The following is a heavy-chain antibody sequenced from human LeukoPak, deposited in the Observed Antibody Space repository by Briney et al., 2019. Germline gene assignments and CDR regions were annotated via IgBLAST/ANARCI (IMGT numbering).Heavy chain of an antibody. Sequence: QPGGSLRLSCAASGFTFTRYWMHWVRQAPGKGLVWVSRINTDGSYTSYADSVKGRFTISRDNAKNTLYLQMNSLRAEDTAVYYCTKDLTGYDDFWGQGTLVTVSS. CDR3: TKDLTGYDDF. J-gene: IGHJ4*02. CDR1: GFTFTRYW. V-gene: IGHV3-74*01. CDR2: INTDGSYT. D-gene: IGHD5-12*01.